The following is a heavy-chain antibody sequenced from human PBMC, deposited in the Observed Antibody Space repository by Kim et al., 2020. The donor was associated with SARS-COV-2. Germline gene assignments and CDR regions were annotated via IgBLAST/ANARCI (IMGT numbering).Heavy chain of an antibody. V-gene: IGHV4-59*13. CDR2: IYYSGST. CDR3: ARGFYSNYKNYYYYGMDV. CDR1: GGSISSYY. D-gene: IGHD4-4*01. Sequence: SETLSLTCTVSGGSISSYYWSWIRQPPGKGLEWIGYIYYSGSTNYNPSLKSRVTISVDTSKNQFSLKLSSVTAADTAVYYCARGFYSNYKNYYYYGMDVWGQGTTVTVSS. J-gene: IGHJ6*02.